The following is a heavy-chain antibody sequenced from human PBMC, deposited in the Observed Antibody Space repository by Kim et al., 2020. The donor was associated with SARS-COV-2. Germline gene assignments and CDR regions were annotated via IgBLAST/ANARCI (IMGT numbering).Heavy chain of an antibody. V-gene: IGHV3-30*16. Sequence: DSVKGRFTVSRDNNKTQRSLQMNSLTPDDAAIYYCATRRRDGGGYQFHFESWGQGTLVTVST. D-gene: IGHD6-25*01. CDR3: ATRRRDGGGYQFHFES. J-gene: IGHJ4*02.